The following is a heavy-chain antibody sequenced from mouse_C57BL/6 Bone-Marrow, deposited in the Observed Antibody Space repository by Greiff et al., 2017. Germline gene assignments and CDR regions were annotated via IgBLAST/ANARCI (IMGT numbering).Heavy chain of an antibody. CDR1: GFTFSDYG. V-gene: IGHV5-15*01. CDR3: ARQDYGSSYDYAMDY. CDR2: ISNLAYSI. Sequence: EVLLVESGGGLVQPGGSLKLSCAASGFTFSDYGMAWVRQAPRKGPEWVAFISNLAYSIYYADTVTGRFTISRENAKNTLYLEMSSLRSEDTAMYDCARQDYGSSYDYAMDYWGQGTSVTVSS. J-gene: IGHJ4*01. D-gene: IGHD1-1*01.